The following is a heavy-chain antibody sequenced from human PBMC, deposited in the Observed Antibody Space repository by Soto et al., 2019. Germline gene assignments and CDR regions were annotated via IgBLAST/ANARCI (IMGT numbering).Heavy chain of an antibody. Sequence: PWWSLRLSCSASVFTFSSYAMGWFRQGPGKGLEWVAVVSIGGSTHYADSVRGRFTISRDNSKNTLSLQMNSLTAEDTAVYFCAKRRGAGGHFDYLGQGALVTVSS. CDR1: VFTFSSYA. CDR2: VSIGGST. V-gene: IGHV3-23*01. CDR3: AKRRGAGGHFDY. D-gene: IGHD2-15*01. J-gene: IGHJ4*02.